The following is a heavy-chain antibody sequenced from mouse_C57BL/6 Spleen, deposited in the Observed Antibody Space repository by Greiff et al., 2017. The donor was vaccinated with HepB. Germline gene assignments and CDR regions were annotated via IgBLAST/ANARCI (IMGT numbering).Heavy chain of an antibody. D-gene: IGHD3-2*02. J-gene: IGHJ3*01. CDR3: ARAQAGAWFAY. V-gene: IGHV1-76*01. CDR1: GYTFTDYY. Sequence: QVHVKQSGAELVRPGASVKLSCKASGYTFTDYYINWVKQRPGQGLEWIARIYPGSGNTYYNEKFKGKATLTAEKSSSTAYMQLSSLTSEDSAVYFCARAQAGAWFAYWGQGTLVTVSA. CDR2: IYPGSGNT.